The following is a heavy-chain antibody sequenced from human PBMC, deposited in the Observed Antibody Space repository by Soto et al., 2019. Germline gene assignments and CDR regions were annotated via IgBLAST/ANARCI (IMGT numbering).Heavy chain of an antibody. CDR2: IYRTGST. V-gene: IGHV4-4*02. CDR3: ASRDPGTSVDY. CDR1: GGSFTSNNW. Sequence: QVQLQESGPGLVKPSGTLSLTCAVSGGSFTSNNWWTWVRQPPGQGLEWIGEIYRTGSTNYNPSLKSRVTITLEQSENQFSLKVASLTAADTGGDSCASRDPGTSVDYWGQGTLVTVSS. D-gene: IGHD1-7*01. J-gene: IGHJ4*02.